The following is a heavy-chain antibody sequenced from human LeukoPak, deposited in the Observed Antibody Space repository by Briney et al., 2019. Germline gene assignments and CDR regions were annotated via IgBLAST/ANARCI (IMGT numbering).Heavy chain of an antibody. Sequence: PSETLSLTCTVSGGSINNTSYYWGWIRQPPGKGREWIASLYYSGNTYYNPSLKSRVTISVDTSKNQFSLKLSSVTAADTAVYYCARDIPSTTAARQNWFDPWGQGTVVTVSS. CDR1: GGSINNTSYY. V-gene: IGHV4-39*07. J-gene: IGHJ5*02. CDR2: LYYSGNT. D-gene: IGHD6-6*01. CDR3: ARDIPSTTAARQNWFDP.